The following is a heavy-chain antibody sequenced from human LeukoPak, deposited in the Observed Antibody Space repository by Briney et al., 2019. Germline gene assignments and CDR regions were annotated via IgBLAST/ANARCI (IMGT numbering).Heavy chain of an antibody. V-gene: IGHV3-21*01. J-gene: IGHJ4*02. CDR3: ARDRYSGGQTAPFDY. CDR1: GFTFSSYS. D-gene: IGHD1-26*01. Sequence: PGGSLRLSCAASGFTFSSYSVNWVRQAPGKGLEWVSSISSSSSYIYYADSVKGRFTISRDNAKNSLYLQMNSLRAEDTAVYYCARDRYSGGQTAPFDYWGQGTLVTVSS. CDR2: ISSSSSYI.